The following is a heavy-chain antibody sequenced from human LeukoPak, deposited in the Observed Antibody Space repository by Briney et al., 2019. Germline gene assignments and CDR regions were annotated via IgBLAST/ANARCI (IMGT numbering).Heavy chain of an antibody. J-gene: IGHJ4*02. V-gene: IGHV3-30*18. CDR2: ISYDGSNK. Sequence: GRSLRLSCAASGFTFSNYGMHWVRQAPGKGLEWVAVISYDGSNKYYADSVKGRFAISRDNSKNTLYVQVNSLRAEDTAVYYCAKDRGSVAVAGLYYFDFWGQGTLVTVSS. CDR1: GFTFSNYG. CDR3: AKDRGSVAVAGLYYFDF. D-gene: IGHD6-19*01.